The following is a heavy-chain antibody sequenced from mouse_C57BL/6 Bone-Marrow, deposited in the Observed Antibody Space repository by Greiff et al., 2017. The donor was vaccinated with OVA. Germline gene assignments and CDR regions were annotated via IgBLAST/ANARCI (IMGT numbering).Heavy chain of an antibody. CDR2: IDPSDSYN. Sequence: QVQLQQPGAELVRPGTSVKVSCKASGYTFTSYWVHWVKQRPGQGLEWIGVIDPSDSYNNYNKKFKGKATFSVDTSSSTAYMQLSSLTSEGSAVYYCARRYYLYWGQGTTLTVSS. CDR1: GYTFTSYW. J-gene: IGHJ2*01. D-gene: IGHD5-5*01. CDR3: ARRYYLY. V-gene: IGHV1-59*01.